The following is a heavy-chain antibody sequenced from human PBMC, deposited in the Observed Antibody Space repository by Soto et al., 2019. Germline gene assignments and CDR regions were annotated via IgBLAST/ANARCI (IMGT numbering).Heavy chain of an antibody. J-gene: IGHJ3*02. V-gene: IGHV4-30-4*01. CDR1: GGSISSGDYY. Sequence: SSETLSLTCTVSGGSISSGDYYWSWIRQPPGKGLEWIGYIYYSGSTYYNPSLKSRVTISVDTSKNQFSLKLSSVTAADTAVYYCARGISMVYAVARLVDAFDIWGQGTMVTVSS. D-gene: IGHD2-8*01. CDR2: IYYSGST. CDR3: ARGISMVYAVARLVDAFDI.